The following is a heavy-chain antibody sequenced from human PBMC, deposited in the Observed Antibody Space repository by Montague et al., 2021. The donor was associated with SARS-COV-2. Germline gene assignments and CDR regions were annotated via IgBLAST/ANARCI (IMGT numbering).Heavy chain of an antibody. Sequence: PALVKPTQTLTLTCTFSGFSLKTSGEGVGWIRQSPGKAPEWLALIYWSDDKNYSPSLKSRLTISKDTSKNQVVLSMTNMGPVDTATYYCARIWGATRGDAFDXWGQGTMVTVSS. CDR1: GFSLKTSGEG. J-gene: IGHJ3*02. D-gene: IGHD1-26*01. CDR2: IYWSDDK. CDR3: ARIWGATRGDAFDX. V-gene: IGHV2-5*01.